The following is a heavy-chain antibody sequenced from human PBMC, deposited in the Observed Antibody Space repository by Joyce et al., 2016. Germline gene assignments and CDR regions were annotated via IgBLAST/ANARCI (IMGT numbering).Heavy chain of an antibody. CDR1: GFTVSNNY. CDR2: IYSGGDT. Sequence: EVQLVESGGGLIQPGGSLRLSCAASGFTVSNNYMTWVRQAPGKGVELVSFIYSGGDTYYADSVKGRFTISIDKNTLYLQMNSLRVEDTAVYYCARVPGFHWGQGTLVTVSS. CDR3: ARVPGFH. V-gene: IGHV3-53*01. J-gene: IGHJ4*02.